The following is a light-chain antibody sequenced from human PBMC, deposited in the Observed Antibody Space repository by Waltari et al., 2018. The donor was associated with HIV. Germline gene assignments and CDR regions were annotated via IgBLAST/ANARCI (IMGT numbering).Light chain of an antibody. J-gene: IGLJ2*01. CDR3: QSYDSGSSGSV. Sequence: QSVLTQPPSVSGAPGQRVTISCTGSIPNIGAGSAVHWYQQLPVTAPKLLMYGNHNRASWVPDRFSGSKFGPSASLAITGLQAEDEAYYYCQSYDSGSSGSVFGGGTKLTVL. V-gene: IGLV1-40*01. CDR2: GNH. CDR1: IPNIGAGSA.